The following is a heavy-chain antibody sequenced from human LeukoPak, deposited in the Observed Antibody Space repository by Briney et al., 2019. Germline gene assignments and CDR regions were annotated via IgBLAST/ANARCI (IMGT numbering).Heavy chain of an antibody. CDR3: ARDLYDFWSGYYSDY. CDR1: GGSISSGSYY. V-gene: IGHV4-61*02. J-gene: IGHJ4*02. CDR2: IYTSGST. Sequence: SQTLSLTCTVSGGSISSGSYYWSWIRQPAGKGLEWIGRIYTSGSTNYNPSLKSRVTISVDTSKNQFSLKLSSVTAADTAVYYCARDLYDFWSGYYSDYWGQGTLVTVSS. D-gene: IGHD3-3*01.